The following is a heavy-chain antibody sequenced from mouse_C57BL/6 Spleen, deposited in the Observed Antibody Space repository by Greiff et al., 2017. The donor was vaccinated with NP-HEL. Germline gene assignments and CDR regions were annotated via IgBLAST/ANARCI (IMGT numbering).Heavy chain of an antibody. CDR2: ISNGGGST. J-gene: IGHJ1*03. CDR3: ARLLYYYGSSYGYFDV. V-gene: IGHV5-12*01. Sequence: EVMLVESGGGLVQPGGSLKLSCAASGFTFSDYYMYWVRQTPEKRLAWVAYISNGGGSTYYPDTVQGRFPISRDNAKNTLYLQMSSLKSDATAMYYCARLLYYYGSSYGYFDVWGTGTTVTVSS. CDR1: GFTFSDYY. D-gene: IGHD1-1*01.